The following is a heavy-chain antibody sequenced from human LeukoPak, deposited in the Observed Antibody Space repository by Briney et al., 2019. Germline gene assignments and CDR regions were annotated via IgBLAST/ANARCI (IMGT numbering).Heavy chain of an antibody. V-gene: IGHV4-59*01. D-gene: IGHD2-15*01. CDR1: GDSFSPYY. CDR2: IYYSGST. Sequence: TSETLSLTCTVSGDSFSPYYWSWIRQPPGKGLEWIGYIYYSGSTNYNPSLKSRVTISVDTSKNQFSLNLSSVTAADTAVYYCARDYCSGGSCYSDYWGQGTLVTVSS. J-gene: IGHJ4*02. CDR3: ARDYCSGGSCYSDY.